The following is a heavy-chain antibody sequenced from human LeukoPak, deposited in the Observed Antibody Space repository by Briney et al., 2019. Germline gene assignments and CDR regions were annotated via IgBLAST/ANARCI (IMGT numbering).Heavy chain of an antibody. CDR2: IKQDGSEK. V-gene: IGHV3-7*01. J-gene: IGHJ4*02. CDR1: GFTFSSYW. Sequence: GGSLRLSCAASGFTFSSYWMNWVRQAPGKGLEWVANIKQDGSEKYYVDSVKGRFTISRDNAKNSLYLQMNSLRAEDTAVYYCARKRGYNYGPFDYWGQGTLVTVSS. CDR3: ARKRGYNYGPFDY. D-gene: IGHD5-18*01.